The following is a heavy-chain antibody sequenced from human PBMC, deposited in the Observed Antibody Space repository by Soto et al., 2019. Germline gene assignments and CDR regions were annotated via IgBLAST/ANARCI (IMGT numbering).Heavy chain of an antibody. CDR3: AASCVSCRGFNYYGMDV. CDR2: IYYSGST. Sequence: QVQLQESGPGLVKPSQTLSLTCTVSGASISSGGYYWSWIRQHPGKGLEWIGNIYYSGSTCYNPSLKSRVTISVETSKNQFSLKLSSVTAAATAVYYCAASCVSCRGFNYYGMDVWGQGTTVTVSS. V-gene: IGHV4-31*03. D-gene: IGHD3-22*01. CDR1: GASISSGGYY. J-gene: IGHJ6*02.